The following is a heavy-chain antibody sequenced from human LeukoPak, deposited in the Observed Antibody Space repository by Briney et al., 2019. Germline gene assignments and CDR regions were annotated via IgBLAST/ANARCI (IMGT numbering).Heavy chain of an antibody. CDR3: ARDRDYDSSGYYDDAFDI. V-gene: IGHV4-61*02. CDR1: SGSISSSSYY. D-gene: IGHD3-22*01. Sequence: SETLSLTCTVSSGSISSSSYYWSWIRQPAGKGLEWIGRIYTSGSTNYNPSLKSRVTMSVDTSKNQFSLKLSSVTAADTAVYYCARDRDYDSSGYYDDAFDIWGQGTMVTVSS. J-gene: IGHJ3*02. CDR2: IYTSGST.